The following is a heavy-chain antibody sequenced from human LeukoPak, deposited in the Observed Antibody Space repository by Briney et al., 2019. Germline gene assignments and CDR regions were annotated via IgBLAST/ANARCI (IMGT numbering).Heavy chain of an antibody. V-gene: IGHV4-39*01. J-gene: IGHJ4*02. CDR3: ARHVKSSGWYVGYYFDY. CDR1: GGSISSSSYY. CDR2: IYYSGST. D-gene: IGHD6-19*01. Sequence: SETLSLTCTVSGGSISSSSYYWGWIRQPPGKGLEWIGSIYYSGSTYHNPSLKSRVTISVDTSKNQFSLKLSSVTAADTAVYYCARHVKSSGWYVGYYFDYWGQGTLVTVSS.